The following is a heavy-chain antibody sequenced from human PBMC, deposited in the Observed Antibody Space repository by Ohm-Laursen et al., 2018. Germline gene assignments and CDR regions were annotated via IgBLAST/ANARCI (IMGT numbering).Heavy chain of an antibody. D-gene: IGHD5-24*01. V-gene: IGHV3-66*01. J-gene: IGHJ1*01. Sequence: SLRLSCAASGFTVSSNSMTWVRQAPGRGLEWVSIIYSGGSTYYADSVKGRFTISRDNSKNTLYLQMNSLRVEDTAVYYCASSERWLQLGAEYFQHWGQGTLVIVSS. CDR1: GFTVSSNS. CDR3: ASSERWLQLGAEYFQH. CDR2: IYSGGST.